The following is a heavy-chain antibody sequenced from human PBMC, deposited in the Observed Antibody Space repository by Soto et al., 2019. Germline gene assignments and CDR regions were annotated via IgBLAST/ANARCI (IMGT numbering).Heavy chain of an antibody. CDR3: ARGNATRQSIDY. CDR2: VNHAGAA. CDR1: GGSLTGYF. V-gene: IGHV4-34*01. J-gene: IGHJ4*02. Sequence: QVHLQQWGAGLLRPSETLSITFNVSGGSLTGYFWHWIRQTPGRPMEWIGEVNHAGAATDDPSLRHRLTLSVDKSKKQYSLRLAAVAATDTSLYFCARGNATRQSIDYWDQLDLVTVAS.